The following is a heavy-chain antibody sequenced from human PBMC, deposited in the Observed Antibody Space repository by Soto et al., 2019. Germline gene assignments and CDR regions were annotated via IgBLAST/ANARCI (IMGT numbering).Heavy chain of an antibody. CDR3: ARERVGVVYYCDC. J-gene: IGHJ4*02. V-gene: IGHV3-30-3*01. D-gene: IGHD1-26*01. CDR2: TSDDGSTK. CDR1: GFTFRSYT. Sequence: QVQLVESGGGVVQPGRSLRLSCAASGFTFRSYTMHWVRQAPGKGLEWVAITSDDGSTKYYADSVKGRFSISRDNSKNPLSLQMNSLRGEETAVYYCARERVGVVYYCDCWGLGNLVTVSS.